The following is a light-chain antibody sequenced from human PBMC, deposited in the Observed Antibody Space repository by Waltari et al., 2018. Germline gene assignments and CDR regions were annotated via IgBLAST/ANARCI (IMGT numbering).Light chain of an antibody. CDR2: EVT. CDR3: MQSTKDPYS. V-gene: IGKV2D-29*02. CDR1: QSLLNSNGNTY. Sequence: EIVMTQTLPSLPVTPRDQASFPCRSSQSLLNSNGNTYLHWYLQKSGQSPRRLIYEVTNRESGVPDRFSGSGSGTDFTLKISRVEPEDVGVYYCMQSTKDPYSFGQGTKLEIK. J-gene: IGKJ2*03.